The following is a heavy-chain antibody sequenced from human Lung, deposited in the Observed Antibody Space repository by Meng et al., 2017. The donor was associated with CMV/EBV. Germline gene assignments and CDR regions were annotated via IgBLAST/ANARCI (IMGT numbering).Heavy chain of an antibody. J-gene: IGHJ5*02. V-gene: IGHV3-23*01. Sequence: GGSXRLXXAASAFTFSNYGMSWVRRAPGRGLEWVSGISAGGGSTYYADSVKGRFTVSRDNSKNTLYLQMNSLRAEDTAVYYCAKDWSRYCTSTSCYKPWFDPXGQGXLVTVSS. D-gene: IGHD2-2*01. CDR2: ISAGGGST. CDR1: AFTFSNYG. CDR3: AKDWSRYCTSTSCYKPWFDP.